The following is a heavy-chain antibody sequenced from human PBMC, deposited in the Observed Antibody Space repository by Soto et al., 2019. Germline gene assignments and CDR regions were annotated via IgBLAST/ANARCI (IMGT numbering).Heavy chain of an antibody. J-gene: IGHJ4*02. CDR3: AKCSSTSCYADRFDY. Sequence: RRLSCAASGFTFSSYAMSWVRQAPGKGLEWVSAISGSGGSTYYADSVKGRFTISRDNSKNTLYLQMNSLRAEDTAVYYCAKCSSTSCYADRFDYWGQGTLVTVSS. V-gene: IGHV3-23*01. CDR1: GFTFSSYA. D-gene: IGHD2-2*01. CDR2: ISGSGGST.